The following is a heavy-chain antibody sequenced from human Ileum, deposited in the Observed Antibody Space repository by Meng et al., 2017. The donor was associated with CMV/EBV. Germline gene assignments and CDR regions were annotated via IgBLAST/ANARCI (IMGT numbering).Heavy chain of an antibody. D-gene: IGHD3-16*02. CDR2: ISAYNGNT. J-gene: IGHJ4*02. CDR3: ARIVLWGELSPDY. CDR1: GYTFSNNG. Sequence: ASVKVSCKTSGYTFSNNGISWVRQAPGQGLEWMGWISAYNGNTDYAQQFQGRVTMTTDTSTSTGYMVLRSLRSDDTAVYYCARIVLWGELSPDYWGQGTLVTVSS. V-gene: IGHV1-18*01.